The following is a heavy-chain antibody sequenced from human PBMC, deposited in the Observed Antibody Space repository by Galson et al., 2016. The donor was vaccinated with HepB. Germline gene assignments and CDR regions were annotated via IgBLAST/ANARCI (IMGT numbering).Heavy chain of an antibody. CDR2: ISANSGNT. CDR3: ARDVQFRFYY. Sequence: SVKVSCKASGYRFPTYGISWVRQAPGQGLEWLGWISANSGNTIYAQKFQDRVTMTRDTSASTVYMDLRSLRSDDTAVYYCARDVQFRFYYWGQGTLVTVSS. J-gene: IGHJ4*02. D-gene: IGHD4-11*01. CDR1: GYRFPTYG. V-gene: IGHV1-18*04.